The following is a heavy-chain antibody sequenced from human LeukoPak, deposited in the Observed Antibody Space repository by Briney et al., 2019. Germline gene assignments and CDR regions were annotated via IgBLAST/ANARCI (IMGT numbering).Heavy chain of an antibody. CDR3: ARFLLYYDFWSGYPDY. J-gene: IGHJ4*02. CDR2: IYYSGST. Sequence: SETLSLTCTVSGGSISSSSYYWGWIRQPPGKGLEWIGSIYYSGSTYYNPSLKSRVTISVDTSKNQFPLKLSSVTAADTAVYYCARFLLYYDFWSGYPDYWGQGTLVAVSS. V-gene: IGHV4-39*01. CDR1: GGSISSSSYY. D-gene: IGHD3-3*01.